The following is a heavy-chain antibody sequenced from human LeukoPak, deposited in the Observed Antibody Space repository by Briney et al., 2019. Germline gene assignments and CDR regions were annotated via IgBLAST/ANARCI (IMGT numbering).Heavy chain of an antibody. CDR1: RFSVSSYA. D-gene: IGHD2-2*03. V-gene: IGHV3-23*01. Sequence: PGGSLRLSCAASRFSVSSYAISWVRQAPGKGLEWVSAISGSGGSTYYADSVKGRFTISRDNSKNTLYLQMNSLRAEDTAVYYCAKDLALGIVVVPAAPFDYWGQGTLVTVSS. CDR2: ISGSGGST. CDR3: AKDLALGIVVVPAAPFDY. J-gene: IGHJ4*02.